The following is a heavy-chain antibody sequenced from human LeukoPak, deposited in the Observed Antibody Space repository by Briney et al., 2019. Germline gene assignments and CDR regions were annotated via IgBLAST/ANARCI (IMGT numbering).Heavy chain of an antibody. D-gene: IGHD6-19*01. Sequence: GGSLRLSCAASGFTVSSNYMSWVRQAPGKGREWVSVIYSGGSTYYADSVKGRFTISRDNSKNTLYLQMNSLRAEDTAVYYCARPYSSGWDYYYGMDVWGQGTTVTVSS. CDR3: ARPYSSGWDYYYGMDV. J-gene: IGHJ6*02. CDR2: IYSGGST. CDR1: GFTVSSNY. V-gene: IGHV3-53*01.